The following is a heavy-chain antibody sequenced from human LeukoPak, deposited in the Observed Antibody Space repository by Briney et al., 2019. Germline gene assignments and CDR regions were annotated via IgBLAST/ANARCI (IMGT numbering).Heavy chain of an antibody. D-gene: IGHD3-10*02. CDR3: ARLYDRAAFDI. CDR1: GGSIYSSIDY. CDR2: IYYSGST. J-gene: IGHJ3*02. Sequence: SETLSLLCTGSGGSIYSSIDYWGWIRQPPGKGLEWIGSIYYSGSTYYNPSLKSRVTISVDTSKNQFSLKLSSVTAADTAVYYCARLYDRAAFDIDCQGKMVTVSS. V-gene: IGHV4-39*01.